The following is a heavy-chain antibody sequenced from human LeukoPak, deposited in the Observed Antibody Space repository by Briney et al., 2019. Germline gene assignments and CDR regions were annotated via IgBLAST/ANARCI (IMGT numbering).Heavy chain of an antibody. CDR2: ISGSGGST. CDR3: AKEGDIAVVPAAMQSDY. J-gene: IGHJ4*02. V-gene: IGHV3-23*01. CDR1: GFTFSSYA. D-gene: IGHD2-2*01. Sequence: PGGSLRLSCAASGFTFSSYAMSWVRQAPGKGLEWVSAISGSGGSTYYADSVKGRFTISRDNSKNTLYLQMNSLRAEDTAVYYCAKEGDIAVVPAAMQSDYWGQGALVTVSS.